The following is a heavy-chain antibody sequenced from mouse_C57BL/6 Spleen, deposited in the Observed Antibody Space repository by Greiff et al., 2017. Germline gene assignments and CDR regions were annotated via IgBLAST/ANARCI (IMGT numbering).Heavy chain of an antibody. J-gene: IGHJ4*01. CDR3: ARGDYYGSSPWFAY. Sequence: VQLQQSGAELVKPGASVKISCKASGYAFSSYWMNWVKQRPGKGLEWIGQIYPGDGDTNYNGKFKGKATLTADKSSSTAYMQLSSLTSEDSAVYFCARGDYYGSSPWFAYWGQGTSVTVSS. CDR2: IYPGDGDT. CDR1: GYAFSSYW. V-gene: IGHV1-80*01. D-gene: IGHD1-1*01.